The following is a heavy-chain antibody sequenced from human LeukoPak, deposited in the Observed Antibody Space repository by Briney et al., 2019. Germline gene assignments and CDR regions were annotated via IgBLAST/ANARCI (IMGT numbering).Heavy chain of an antibody. Sequence: SVKVSCKASGGTFSSYAISWVRQAPGQGLEWMGGIIPIFGTANYAQKFQGRVTITADESTSTAYMELSSLRSEDTAVYYCARGLGYCSGGSCYFPYYFDYWGQGILVTVSS. J-gene: IGHJ4*02. CDR3: ARGLGYCSGGSCYFPYYFDY. CDR1: GGTFSSYA. D-gene: IGHD2-15*01. CDR2: IIPIFGTA. V-gene: IGHV1-69*01.